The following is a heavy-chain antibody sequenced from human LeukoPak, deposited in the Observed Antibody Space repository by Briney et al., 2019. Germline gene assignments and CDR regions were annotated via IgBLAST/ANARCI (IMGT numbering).Heavy chain of an antibody. J-gene: IGHJ4*02. D-gene: IGHD3-10*01. CDR1: GFTFNNAW. CDR3: ATGVYGSYGS. Sequence: GGSLRLSCAASGFTFNNAWMNWVRQAPGKGLEWVGRIKSKTDGGTPDYAAPVKGRFTISRDDSKHTLCLQMNSLKTEDTAVYYCATGVYGSYGSWGQGTLVTVSS. CDR2: IKSKTDGGTP. V-gene: IGHV3-15*01.